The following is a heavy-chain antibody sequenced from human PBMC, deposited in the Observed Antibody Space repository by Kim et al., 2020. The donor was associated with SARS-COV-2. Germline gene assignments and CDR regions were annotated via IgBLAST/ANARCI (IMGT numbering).Heavy chain of an antibody. CDR2: IYYSGST. D-gene: IGHD3-9*01. CDR1: GGSISSYY. CDR3: ARTHYDILTPFDY. Sequence: SETLSLTCTVSGGSISSYYWSWIRQPPGKGLEWIGYIYYSGSTNYNPSLKSRVTISVDTSKNQFSLKLSSVTAADTAVYYCARTHYDILTPFDYWGQGTLVTVSS. V-gene: IGHV4-59*13. J-gene: IGHJ4*02.